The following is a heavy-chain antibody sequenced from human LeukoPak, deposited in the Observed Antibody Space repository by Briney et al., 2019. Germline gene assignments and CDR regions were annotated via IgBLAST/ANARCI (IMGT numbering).Heavy chain of an antibody. J-gene: IGHJ4*02. CDR1: GFTFSTYW. CDR2: VNPDGSTT. D-gene: IGHD1-20*01. CDR3: ASALGITGTTGVFDY. V-gene: IGHV3-74*01. Sequence: PGGSLRLSCAASGFTFSTYWMHWVRQAPGKGLVWVSRVNPDGSTTNYADSVKGRFTISRDNAKNTVYLQMNSLRAEDTAVYYCASALGITGTTGVFDYWGQGTLVTVSS.